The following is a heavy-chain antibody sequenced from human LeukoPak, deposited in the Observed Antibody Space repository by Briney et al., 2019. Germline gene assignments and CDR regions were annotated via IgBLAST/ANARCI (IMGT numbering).Heavy chain of an antibody. CDR3: ARERDLRGAYCMDV. CDR1: GFTFRTYW. CDR2: ISSDGRNT. D-gene: IGHD5/OR15-5a*01. J-gene: IGHJ6*03. Sequence: GGSLRLSCAASGFTFRTYWMHWVRQAPGKGLVWVSCISSDGRNTIYPDAVKGRFTISRDNTNNILYLQMNSLRGDDTAVYYCARERDLRGAYCMDVWGKGTTVTVSS. V-gene: IGHV3-74*01.